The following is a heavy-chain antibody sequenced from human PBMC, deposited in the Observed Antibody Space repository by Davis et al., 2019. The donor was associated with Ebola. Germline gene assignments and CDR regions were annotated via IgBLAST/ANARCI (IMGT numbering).Heavy chain of an antibody. V-gene: IGHV3-74*01. CDR2: INSDGSST. J-gene: IGHJ4*02. CDR1: GFTFSSYW. CDR3: ARVMITFGGVIEYFDY. D-gene: IGHD3-16*02. Sequence: GESLKISCAASGFTFSSYWMHWVRQAPGKVLVWVSRINSDGSSTSYADSVKGRFTISRDNAKNTLYLQMNSLRAEDTAVYYCARVMITFGGVIEYFDYWGQGTLVTVSS.